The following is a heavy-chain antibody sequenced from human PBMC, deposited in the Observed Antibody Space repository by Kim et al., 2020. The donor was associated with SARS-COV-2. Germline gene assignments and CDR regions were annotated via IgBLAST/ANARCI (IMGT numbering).Heavy chain of an antibody. V-gene: IGHV1-2*04. J-gene: IGHJ5*02. D-gene: IGHD4-17*01. CDR2: INPNSGGT. CDR3: ARALFTGDYDVSRFDP. CDR1: GYTFTGYY. Sequence: ASVKVSCKASGYTFTGYYMHWVRQAPGQGLEWMGWINPNSGGTNYAQKFQGWVTMTRDTSISTAYMELSRLRSDDTAVYYCARALFTGDYDVSRFDPWGQGTLVTVSS.